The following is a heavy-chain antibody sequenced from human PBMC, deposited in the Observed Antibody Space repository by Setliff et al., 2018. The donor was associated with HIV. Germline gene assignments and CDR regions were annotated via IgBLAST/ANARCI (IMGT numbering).Heavy chain of an antibody. CDR1: GGSMNSDSYS. CDR2: IYVGGSV. D-gene: IGHD2-2*03. V-gene: IGHV4-61*09. CDR3: ARAKTIGSSALFLDP. J-gene: IGHJ5*02. Sequence: SETLSLTCTVSGGSMNSDSYSWTWLRQPAGKGPELIGHIYVGGSVIYNPSLTSRVTISVPTSKNQFSLNLNSVTAADTATYYCARAKTIGSSALFLDPWGQGTPVTVSS.